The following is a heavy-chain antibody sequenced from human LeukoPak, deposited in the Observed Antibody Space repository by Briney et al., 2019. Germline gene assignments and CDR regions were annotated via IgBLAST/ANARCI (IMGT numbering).Heavy chain of an antibody. V-gene: IGHV4-4*07. J-gene: IGHJ5*02. D-gene: IGHD1-1*01. Sequence: SETLSLTCTVSGGSISSYYWSWIRQPAGKGLEWIGRIYTSGSTNYNPSLKSRVTMSVDTSKNQFSLKLSSVTAADTAVYYCARDTIILERLNFFDPWGQGTLVTVSS. CDR1: GGSISSYY. CDR3: ARDTIILERLNFFDP. CDR2: IYTSGST.